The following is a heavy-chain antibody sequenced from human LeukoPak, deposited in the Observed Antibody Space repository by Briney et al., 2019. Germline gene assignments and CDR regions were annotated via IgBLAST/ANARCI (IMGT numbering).Heavy chain of an antibody. CDR3: ARDSITMVRGVSRSGRSRSYYYGMDV. D-gene: IGHD3-10*01. Sequence: PSQTLSLTCTVSGGSISSGGYYWSWIRQHPGKGLEWIGYIFYSGSTYYHPSLKSRVTISVDTSKNQFSLKLSSVTAADTAVYYCARDSITMVRGVSRSGRSRSYYYGMDVWGQGTTVTVSS. CDR2: IFYSGST. CDR1: GGSISSGGYY. J-gene: IGHJ6*02. V-gene: IGHV4-31*03.